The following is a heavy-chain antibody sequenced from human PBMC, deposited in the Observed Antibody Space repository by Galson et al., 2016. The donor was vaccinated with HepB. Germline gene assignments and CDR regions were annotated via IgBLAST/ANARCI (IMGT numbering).Heavy chain of an antibody. J-gene: IGHJ4*02. D-gene: IGHD2/OR15-2a*01. V-gene: IGHV3-30*04. CDR2: DSMDGRGK. Sequence: SLRLSCAASGFIFNSHAMNWVRQAPGKGLEWVAADSMDGRGKFYSDSVKGRFTIFRDNSNNMLFLQMDSLRPDDTAVYYCARRHEYCPPVGCSVDYWGQGTLVSVSS. CDR1: GFIFNSHA. CDR3: ARRHEYCPPVGCSVDY.